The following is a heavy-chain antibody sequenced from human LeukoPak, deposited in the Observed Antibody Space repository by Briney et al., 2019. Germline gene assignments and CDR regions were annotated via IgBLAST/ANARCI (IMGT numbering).Heavy chain of an antibody. CDR2: ISSSSSTI. CDR1: GFTFSSYE. CDR3: AKDRGLYYDINAFDI. D-gene: IGHD3-22*01. Sequence: GGSLRLSCAASGFTFSSYEMNWVRQAPGKGLEWVSYISSSSSTIYYADSVKGRFTISRDNSKNTLYLQMNSLRAEDTAVYYCAKDRGLYYDINAFDIWGQGTVVTVSS. V-gene: IGHV3-48*03. J-gene: IGHJ3*02.